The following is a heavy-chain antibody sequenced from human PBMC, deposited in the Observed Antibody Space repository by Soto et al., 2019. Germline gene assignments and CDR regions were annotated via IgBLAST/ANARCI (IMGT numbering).Heavy chain of an antibody. CDR2: IIPILGIA. J-gene: IGHJ3*02. CDR3: ASGYCSGGSCALLNAFDI. CDR1: GGTLSSYT. D-gene: IGHD2-15*01. Sequence: GAXVKVSCKASGGTLSSYTISWVRQAPGQGLEWMGRIIPILGIANYAQKFQGRVTITADKSTSTAYMELSSLRSEDTAVYYCASGYCSGGSCALLNAFDIWGQGKMVTGS. V-gene: IGHV1-69*02.